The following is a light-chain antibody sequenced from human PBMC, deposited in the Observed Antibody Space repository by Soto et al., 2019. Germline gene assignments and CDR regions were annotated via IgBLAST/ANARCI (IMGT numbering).Light chain of an antibody. CDR2: DVT. Sequence: SALTQPASVSGSLGQSVTISCAGTGSDVGGFDYVSWYQQHPGKAPKLIIFDVTARSSGVSSRFSGSKSGNTAFLTISGLQPEDEADYYCSSFTGTTTLDVFGTGTKVTVL. CDR3: SSFTGTTTLDV. J-gene: IGLJ1*01. CDR1: GSDVGGFDY. V-gene: IGLV2-14*01.